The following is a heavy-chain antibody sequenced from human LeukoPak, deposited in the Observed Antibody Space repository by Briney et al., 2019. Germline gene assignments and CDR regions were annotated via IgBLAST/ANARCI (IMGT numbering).Heavy chain of an antibody. CDR1: GYTFTGYH. V-gene: IGHV1-2*02. J-gene: IGHJ4*02. D-gene: IGHD1-26*01. Sequence: ASVKVSCKASGYTFTGYHMHWVRQAPGQGLEWMGWINPNSGGTNYAQKFQGRVTMTRDTSISTAYMELSRLRSDDTAVYYCARGWDSLYYFDYWGQGTLDTVSS. CDR2: INPNSGGT. CDR3: ARGWDSLYYFDY.